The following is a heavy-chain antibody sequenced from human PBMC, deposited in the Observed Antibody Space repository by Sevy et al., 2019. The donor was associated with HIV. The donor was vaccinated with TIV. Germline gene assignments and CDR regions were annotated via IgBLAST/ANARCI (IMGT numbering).Heavy chain of an antibody. V-gene: IGHV4-34*01. D-gene: IGHD3-22*01. CDR2: INHSGST. Sequence: SETLSLTCAVYGGSFSGYYWSWIRQPPGKGLEGIGEINHSGSTNYNPSLKSRVTISVDTSKNQFSLKLSSVTAADTAVYYCARRNGYYYDFDYWGQGTLVTVSS. CDR3: ARRNGYYYDFDY. J-gene: IGHJ4*02. CDR1: GGSFSGYY.